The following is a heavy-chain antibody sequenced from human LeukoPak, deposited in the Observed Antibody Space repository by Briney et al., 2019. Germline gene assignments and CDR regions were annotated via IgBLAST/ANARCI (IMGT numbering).Heavy chain of an antibody. V-gene: IGHV3-23*01. CDR2: ISGSGGST. CDR3: AKGSYTVTTFGATDY. D-gene: IGHD4-11*01. CDR1: GFTLSSYE. J-gene: IGHJ4*02. Sequence: PGGSLRLSCTASGFTLSSYEMSWIRQAPGKGLEWVSAISGSGGSTYYADSVKGRFTISRDNSKNTLYLQMNSLRAEDTAVYYCAKGSYTVTTFGATDYWGQGTLVTVSS.